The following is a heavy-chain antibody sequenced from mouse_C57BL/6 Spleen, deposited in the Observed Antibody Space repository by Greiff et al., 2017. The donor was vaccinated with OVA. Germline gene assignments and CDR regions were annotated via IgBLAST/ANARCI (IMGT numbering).Heavy chain of an antibody. CDR3: ARGIYRAMDY. J-gene: IGHJ4*01. CDR2: IYPGSGST. V-gene: IGHV1-55*01. Sequence: QVQLQQPGAELVQPGASVTMSCKASGYTFTSYWIPWVKQRPGQGLEWIGAIYPGSGSTNYNAKFKSKATLTVDTSSSTAYMKISSLTSEDSAVYYCARGIYRAMDYWGQGTSVTVSS. D-gene: IGHD2-1*01. CDR1: GYTFTSYW.